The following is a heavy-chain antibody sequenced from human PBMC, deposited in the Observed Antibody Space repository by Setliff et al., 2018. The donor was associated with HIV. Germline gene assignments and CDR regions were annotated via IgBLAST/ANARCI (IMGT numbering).Heavy chain of an antibody. V-gene: IGHV4-38-2*01. CDR1: GYSISSGFY. J-gene: IGHJ4*02. CDR3: GLAMGGHCSDGRCYCFDL. Sequence: SETLSLTCSVSGYSISSGFYWGWIRQLPGGGLEWIGSFHQNGIPYYSPSLKSRVSISVDLSKNQFSLRLSSVTAADTAVYYCGLAMGGHCSDGRCYCFDLWGQGALVTV. CDR2: FHQNGIP. D-gene: IGHD2-15*01.